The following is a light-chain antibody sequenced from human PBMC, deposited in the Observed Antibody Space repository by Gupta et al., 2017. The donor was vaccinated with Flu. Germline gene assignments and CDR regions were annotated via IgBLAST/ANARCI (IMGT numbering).Light chain of an antibody. CDR2: GAS. Sequence: EIVLTQSPDTLSLSPGERVTLSCRASQIVSSGYLAWYQQKPGQAPRLLIYGASTRATGIPDRFGGSGSGTDFSLTISRLEPEDFALYYCQQYGRSPLTFGGGTKVEIK. CDR3: QQYGRSPLT. CDR1: QIVSSGY. J-gene: IGKJ4*01. V-gene: IGKV3-20*01.